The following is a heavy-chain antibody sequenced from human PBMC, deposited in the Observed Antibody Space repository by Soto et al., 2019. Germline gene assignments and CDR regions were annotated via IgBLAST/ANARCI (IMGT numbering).Heavy chain of an antibody. CDR1: GLTFSSYG. V-gene: IGHV3-33*01. Sequence: QVQVVESGGGVVQPGRSLRLSCAVSGLTFSSYGMHWVRQAPGKGLEWVAVIWYDGSNKYYADSVKGRFTISRDNSKNTVYLQMSSLRAEDTAVYYCATQRILLGDYWGQGTLVTVSS. J-gene: IGHJ4*02. CDR3: ATQRILLGDY. CDR2: IWYDGSNK. D-gene: IGHD6-25*01.